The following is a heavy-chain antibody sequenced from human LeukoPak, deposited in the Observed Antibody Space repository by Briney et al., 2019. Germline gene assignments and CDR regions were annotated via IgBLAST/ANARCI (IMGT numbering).Heavy chain of an antibody. CDR1: GYSFTTYW. V-gene: IGHV5-51*01. Sequence: GESLKISCNGSGYSFTTYWIGWVRQMPGKGLDWMGIIYPGDSDARYSPSFQGQVTISVDKSISTAYLQWSSLKASDTAMYYCARRHPSGWFDPWGQGTLVTVSS. CDR3: ARRHPSGWFDP. CDR2: IYPGDSDA. D-gene: IGHD1-26*01. J-gene: IGHJ5*02.